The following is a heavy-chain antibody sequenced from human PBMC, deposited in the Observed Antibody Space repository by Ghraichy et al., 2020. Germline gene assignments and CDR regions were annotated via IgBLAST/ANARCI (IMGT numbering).Heavy chain of an antibody. J-gene: IGHJ4*02. CDR2: IGGSGGSI. CDR1: GFTFSNYA. D-gene: IGHD2-21*01. V-gene: IGHV3-64D*06. Sequence: GGSLRLSCSASGFTFSNYAMHWVRQAPGKRLEYVSAIGGSGGSIYYADSVKGRFTISRDNSKNTLYLEMSSLTTEDTAVYYCVNLYCGGTCAVWGQGALVTVSS. CDR3: VNLYCGGTCAV.